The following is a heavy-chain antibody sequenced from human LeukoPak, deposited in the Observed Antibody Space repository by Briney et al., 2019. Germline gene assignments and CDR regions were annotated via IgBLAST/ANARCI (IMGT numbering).Heavy chain of an antibody. CDR2: IYTSGST. V-gene: IGHV4-4*07. D-gene: IGHD6-13*01. J-gene: IGHJ4*02. CDR3: ARPRVAAAFGD. CDR1: GGSISTYY. Sequence: SETLSLTCTVSGGSISTYYWSWIRQPAGKGLEWIGHIYTSGSTNYNPSLKSRVTMSIDTSKNQFSLKLSSVTAADTAVYYCARPRVAAAFGDWGQGTLVTVSS.